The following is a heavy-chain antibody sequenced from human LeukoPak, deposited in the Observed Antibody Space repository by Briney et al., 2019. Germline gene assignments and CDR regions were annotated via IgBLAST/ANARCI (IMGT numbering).Heavy chain of an antibody. D-gene: IGHD4-17*01. Sequence: PSETLSLTCTVSGGSITSGGYYWSWIRQHPGKGLEWIGYIYYSGATYYSPSLKSRVTISVDTSKNQFSLQLNSVTPEDTAVYYCARSIYGDYFDYWGQGTLVTVSS. V-gene: IGHV4-31*03. CDR1: GGSITSGGYY. J-gene: IGHJ4*02. CDR3: ARSIYGDYFDY. CDR2: IYYSGAT.